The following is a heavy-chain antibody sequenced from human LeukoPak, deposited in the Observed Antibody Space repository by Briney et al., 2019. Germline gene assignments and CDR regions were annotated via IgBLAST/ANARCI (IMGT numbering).Heavy chain of an antibody. J-gene: IGHJ4*02. D-gene: IGHD3-22*01. V-gene: IGHV3-30*04. CDR2: ISYDGTIK. CDR1: GFIFSNYA. CDR3: AKDVKNGATSGYLVY. Sequence: GGSLRLSCAASGFIFSNYAMHWVRQAPGKGLQWVAVISYDGTIKYYAESVKGRFTISRDNSKNTLYLEMNNMRPEDTAVYYCAKDVKNGATSGYLVYWGQGTLVTVSS.